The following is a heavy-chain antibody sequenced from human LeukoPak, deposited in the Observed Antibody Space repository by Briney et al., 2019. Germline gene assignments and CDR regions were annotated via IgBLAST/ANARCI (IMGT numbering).Heavy chain of an antibody. Sequence: SETLSLTCTVSGGSISSSSYYWGWICQPPGKGLEWIGSIYYSGSTYYNPSLKSRVTISVDTSKNQFSLKLSSVTAADTAVYYCARHRIAVYYYDSSGIDAFDIWGQGTMVTVSS. CDR2: IYYSGST. D-gene: IGHD3-22*01. V-gene: IGHV4-39*01. CDR1: GGSISSSSYY. J-gene: IGHJ3*02. CDR3: ARHRIAVYYYDSSGIDAFDI.